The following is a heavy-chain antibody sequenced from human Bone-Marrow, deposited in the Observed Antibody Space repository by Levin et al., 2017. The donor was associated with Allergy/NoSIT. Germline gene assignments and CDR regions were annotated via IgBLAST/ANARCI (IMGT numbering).Heavy chain of an antibody. J-gene: IGHJ4*02. D-gene: IGHD6-25*01. CDR2: TYYRSKWYN. V-gene: IGHV6-1*01. CDR3: AREPGAVYSSGDS. CDR1: GDSVSSNSAA. Sequence: LSQTLSLTCAISGDSVSSNSAAWNWIRQSPLRGLEWLGRTYYRSKWYNDYAVSVKSRITIKPDTSKNQFSLQLNSVIPEDTAVYYCAREPGAVYSSGDSWGQGTLVTVSS.